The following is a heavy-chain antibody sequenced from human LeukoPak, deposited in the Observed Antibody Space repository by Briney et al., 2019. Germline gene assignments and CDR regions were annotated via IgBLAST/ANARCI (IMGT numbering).Heavy chain of an antibody. D-gene: IGHD5/OR15-5a*01. J-gene: IGHJ4*02. CDR3: ARHSVASPHYFDY. V-gene: IGHV4-59*08. CDR1: GGSISPYY. Sequence: SETLSLTCTVSGGSISPYYWSWIRQTPGKELEWIAFIFYSGSAHYNPSLTSRVTISVDTSKNQFSLKLTSVTAADTAVYYCARHSVASPHYFDYWGQGTPVTVTS. CDR2: IFYSGSA.